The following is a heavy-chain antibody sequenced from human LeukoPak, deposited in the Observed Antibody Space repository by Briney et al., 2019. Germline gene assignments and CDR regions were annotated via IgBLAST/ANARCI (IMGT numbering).Heavy chain of an antibody. J-gene: IGHJ4*02. V-gene: IGHV3-23*01. CDR1: GFTFNRYA. D-gene: IGHD4-17*01. CDR2: ISGSGDTT. Sequence: GGTLRLSCAASGFTFNRYAMSWVRQAPGKGLEWVSTISGSGDTTYYADSVKGRFTISRDNSKNTLFLQMSSLSAEDTAIYYCGKDRPYDYGDSTASFDSWGQGTLVTVSS. CDR3: GKDRPYDYGDSTASFDS.